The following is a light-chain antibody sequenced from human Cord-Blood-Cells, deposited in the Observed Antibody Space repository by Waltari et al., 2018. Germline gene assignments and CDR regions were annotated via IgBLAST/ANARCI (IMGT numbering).Light chain of an antibody. CDR3: QQYNNWPLT. CDR1: QSVSSN. Sequence: EIVMTQSSATLSVSPGERATISCRASQSVSSNLAWYQQKPGQAPRHLIYGASTRATGIPARFSGSGSGTEFTLTISSLQSEDFAVYYCQQYNNWPLTFGGGTKVEIK. CDR2: GAS. V-gene: IGKV3-15*01. J-gene: IGKJ4*01.